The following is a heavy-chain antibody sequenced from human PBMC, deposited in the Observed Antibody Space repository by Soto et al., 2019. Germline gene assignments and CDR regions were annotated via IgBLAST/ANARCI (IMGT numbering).Heavy chain of an antibody. D-gene: IGHD6-19*01. CDR3: ARDRIAVAGTGGGYYYYGMDV. CDR1: GYTFTSYY. V-gene: IGHV1-46*01. J-gene: IGHJ6*02. Sequence: GASVKVSCKASGYTFTSYYMHWVRQAPGQGLEWMGIINPSGGSTSYAQKFQGRVTMTRDTSTSTVYMELSSLRSEDTAVYYCARDRIAVAGTGGGYYYYGMDVWGQGATVTVS. CDR2: INPSGGST.